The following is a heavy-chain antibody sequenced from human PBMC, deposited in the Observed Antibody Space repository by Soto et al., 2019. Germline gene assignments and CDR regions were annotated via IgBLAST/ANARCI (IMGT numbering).Heavy chain of an antibody. CDR3: VKGYSSSSEGDF. Sequence: GGSLRLSCAASGFSFSGYAMSWVRQAPGKGLEWVSGISGKGDRTFYVDSVKGRFTVSRDDSRSTLYLQMNSLRDEDTAIYYCVKGYSSSSEGDFWGQGELVTVSS. V-gene: IGHV3-23*01. CDR2: ISGKGDRT. CDR1: GFSFSGYA. J-gene: IGHJ4*02. D-gene: IGHD6-6*01.